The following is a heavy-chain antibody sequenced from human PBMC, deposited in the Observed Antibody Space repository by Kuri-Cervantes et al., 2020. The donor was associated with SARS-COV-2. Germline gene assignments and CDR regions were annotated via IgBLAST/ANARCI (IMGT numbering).Heavy chain of an antibody. Sequence: GESLKISCAASGFTFSNAWMSWVRQAPGKGLEWVGRIKSKTDGETTDYAAPVKVRFTISRDESKNTLYLQMNSMRAEETDVYYCANDCGCLNSYGYDWGQGTLVTVSS. D-gene: IGHD5-18*01. CDR1: GFTFSNAW. CDR3: ANDCGCLNSYGYD. V-gene: IGHV3-15*01. J-gene: IGHJ4*02. CDR2: IKSKTDGETT.